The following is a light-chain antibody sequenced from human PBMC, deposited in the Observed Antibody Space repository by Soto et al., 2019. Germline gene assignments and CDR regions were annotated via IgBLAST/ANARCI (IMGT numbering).Light chain of an antibody. J-gene: IGLJ3*02. Sequence: QLVLTQSPSASASLGASVKLTCTLSSGHSSYAIAWHQQQPEKGPRYLMKLNSDGSHSKGDGIPDRFSGSSSGAERYLTISSLQSEDEADYYCQTWGTGIPLMFGGGTKLTVL. CDR3: QTWGTGIPLM. CDR1: SGHSSYA. CDR2: LNSDGSH. V-gene: IGLV4-69*01.